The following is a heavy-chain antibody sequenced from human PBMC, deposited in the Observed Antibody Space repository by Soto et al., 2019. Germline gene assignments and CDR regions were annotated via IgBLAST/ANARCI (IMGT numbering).Heavy chain of an antibody. V-gene: IGHV1-69*04. CDR3: ARVFRELLQNWFDP. J-gene: IGHJ5*02. CDR1: GGTFSSYA. Sequence: QVQLVQSGAEVKKPGSSVKVSCKASGGTFSSYAISWVRQAPGQGLEWMGRIIPILDIANYAQKFQGRVTITADKSTSTAYMELSSLRSEDTAVYYCARVFRELLQNWFDPWGQGTLVTVSS. CDR2: IIPILDIA. D-gene: IGHD3-10*01.